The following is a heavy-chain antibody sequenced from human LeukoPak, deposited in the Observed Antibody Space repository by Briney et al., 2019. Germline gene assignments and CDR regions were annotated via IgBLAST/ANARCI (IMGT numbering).Heavy chain of an antibody. CDR3: AKGPLKDCSSTSCYPAPYNWFDP. CDR1: GFTFSSYA. Sequence: GGSLRLSCAASGFTFSSYAKSWVRQAPGKGLEWVSAISGSGGSTYYADSVKGRFTISRDNAKNSLYLQMNSLRAEDTALYYCAKGPLKDCSSTSCYPAPYNWFDPWGQGTLVTVSS. V-gene: IGHV3-23*01. CDR2: ISGSGGST. D-gene: IGHD2-2*01. J-gene: IGHJ5*02.